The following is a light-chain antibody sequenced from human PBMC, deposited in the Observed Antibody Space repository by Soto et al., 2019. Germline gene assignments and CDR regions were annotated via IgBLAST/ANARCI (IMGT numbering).Light chain of an antibody. CDR3: QQYGSSPPYT. CDR2: AAS. CDR1: ETVNNNF. Sequence: DIVLTQSPGTLSLSPGERATLSCRASETVNNNFLGWYQQKPGQAPRLLIFAASRRATGIPDRFSGSGSGTDFTLTISRLEPEDFRVYYCQQYGSSPPYTFGQGTKLEIK. J-gene: IGKJ2*01. V-gene: IGKV3-20*01.